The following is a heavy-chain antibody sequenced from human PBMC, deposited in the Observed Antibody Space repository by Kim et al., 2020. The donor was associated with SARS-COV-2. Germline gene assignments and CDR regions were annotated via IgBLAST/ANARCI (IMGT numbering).Heavy chain of an antibody. CDR1: GFTFDDDS. V-gene: IGHV3-9*01. CDR3: AMDTGVAAAAGAYGMDG. Sequence: GGSLRLSCAASGFTFDDDSMHWVRQAPGKGLEWVSNITWNSDSIIYADSVKGRFIISRDNAKNTLYLQMNGLRFEDTALYYCAMDTGVAAAAGAYGMDGVGRGATVTV. D-gene: IGHD6-13*01. J-gene: IGHJ6*02. CDR2: ITWNSDSI.